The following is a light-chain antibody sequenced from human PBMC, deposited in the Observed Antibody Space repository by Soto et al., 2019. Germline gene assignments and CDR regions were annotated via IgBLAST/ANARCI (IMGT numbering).Light chain of an antibody. Sequence: IVVTQSPATLSVAPGERVTFSCRASQGVSRKLAWYQHKPGQAPRLLISGASTRATGIPARFSGSGSGTEFTLTISSLQSEDFAVYYCQQYNNWPRTFGQGTKVDIK. J-gene: IGKJ1*01. V-gene: IGKV3-15*01. CDR1: QGVSRK. CDR3: QQYNNWPRT. CDR2: GAS.